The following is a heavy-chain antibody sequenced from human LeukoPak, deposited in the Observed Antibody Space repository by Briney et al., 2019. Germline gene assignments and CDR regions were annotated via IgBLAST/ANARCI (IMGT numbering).Heavy chain of an antibody. J-gene: IGHJ5*02. D-gene: IGHD2-15*01. CDR1: GYTFTNFG. CDR3: ARGGAYCSGGSCPNNWFGP. V-gene: IGHV1-18*01. CDR2: ISAYNGNT. Sequence: ASVKVSCKTSGYTFTNFGITRVRQAPGQGLEWLGWISAYNGNTNYVQKFQGRVTMTTDTSTNTAYMELRSLRSDDTAVYYCARGGAYCSGGSCPNNWFGPWGQGTLVIVSS.